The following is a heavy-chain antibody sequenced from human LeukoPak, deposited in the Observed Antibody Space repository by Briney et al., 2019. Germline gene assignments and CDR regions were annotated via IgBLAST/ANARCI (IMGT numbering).Heavy chain of an antibody. Sequence: GGSLRLSCTASGFTFGDYAMSWFRQAPGKGLEWVGFIRSKAYGGTTEYAASVKGRFTISRDDSKSIAYLQMNSLKTEDTAVYYCCSDYYERGQSDYWGQGTLVTVSS. V-gene: IGHV3-49*03. CDR3: CSDYYERGQSDY. CDR2: IRSKAYGGTT. J-gene: IGHJ4*02. D-gene: IGHD3-3*01. CDR1: GFTFGDYA.